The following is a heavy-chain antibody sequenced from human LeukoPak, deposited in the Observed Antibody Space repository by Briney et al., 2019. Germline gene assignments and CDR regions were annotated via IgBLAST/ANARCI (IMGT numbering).Heavy chain of an antibody. V-gene: IGHV3-74*01. CDR1: GFTFSSYW. J-gene: IGHJ4*02. Sequence: PGGSLRLSCAASGFTFSSYWMHWVRQAPGKGLVWDSRINSDGRRATYADSVEGRFTISRDNAKNTLYLQMNSLRAEDTAVYYCARGAFQDTSGWYGIDYWGQGTLVTVSS. CDR3: ARGAFQDTSGWYGIDY. D-gene: IGHD6-19*01. CDR2: INSDGRRA.